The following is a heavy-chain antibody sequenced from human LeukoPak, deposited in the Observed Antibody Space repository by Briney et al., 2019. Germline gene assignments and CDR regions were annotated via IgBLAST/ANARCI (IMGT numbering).Heavy chain of an antibody. J-gene: IGHJ4*02. CDR3: ARGSGSNFDY. CDR2: IYTSGST. Sequence: SETLSLTCTVSGGSISSGSYYWSWIRQPAGKGLEWIGRIYTSGSTNYNPSLKSRVTISVDTSKNQFSLKLSSVTAADTAVYYCARGSGSNFDYWGQGTLVTVSS. CDR1: GGSISSGSYY. D-gene: IGHD6-13*01. V-gene: IGHV4-61*02.